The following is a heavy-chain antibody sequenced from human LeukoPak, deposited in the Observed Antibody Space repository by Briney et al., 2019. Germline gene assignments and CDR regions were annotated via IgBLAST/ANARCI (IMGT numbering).Heavy chain of an antibody. J-gene: IGHJ4*02. CDR3: ATDRNSGKYYDY. CDR2: IWYDGSNK. CDR1: GLTLRNYG. D-gene: IGHD1-26*01. Sequence: GGSLRLSCASSGLTLRNYGMHWVRQAPGKGLEWVAVIWYDGSNKYYADSVKGRFTISRDNSKDTLYLQMNSLRAEDTAVYYCATDRNSGKYYDYWGQGTLVTVSS. V-gene: IGHV3-33*01.